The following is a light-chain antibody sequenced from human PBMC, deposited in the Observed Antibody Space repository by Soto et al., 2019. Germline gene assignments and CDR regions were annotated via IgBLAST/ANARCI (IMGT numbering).Light chain of an antibody. CDR1: QSLLHKNGNNY. V-gene: IGKV2-28*01. J-gene: IGKJ1*01. CDR3: MQALQNPWT. Sequence: EIVMTQSPLSLAVTPGKPASISCRSSQSLLHKNGNNYFNWYLQKPGQSPQHLIFLGSKRASGGPDRFSGSGAGTDFTLRISRVEAEDVGVYYCMQALQNPWTFGQGTRLEAK. CDR2: LGS.